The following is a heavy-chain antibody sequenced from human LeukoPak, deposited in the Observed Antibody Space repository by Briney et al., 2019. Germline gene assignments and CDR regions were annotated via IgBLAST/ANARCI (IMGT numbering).Heavy chain of an antibody. CDR2: TSHDESYK. CDR1: GFTFNTYP. CDR3: ARDRLFYFHSPDYRAGYFYAMDV. J-gene: IGHJ6*02. V-gene: IGHV3-30-3*01. Sequence: GGSLRLSCSAPGFTFNTYPMHWVRQSPGKGLEWVAVTSHDESYKFYAESVKGRFTISRDNSNNTLYLQMNTLRPEDTSVYYCARDRLFYFHSPDYRAGYFYAMDVWGQGTTVTVSS. D-gene: IGHD3-22*01.